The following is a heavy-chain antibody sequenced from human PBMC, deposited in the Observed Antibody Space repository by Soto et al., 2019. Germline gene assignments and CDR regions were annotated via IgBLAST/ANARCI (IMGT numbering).Heavy chain of an antibody. CDR1: GFSLSTSGVG. Sequence: QITLKESGPTLVKPTQTLTLTCTFSGFSLSTSGVGVGWIRQPPGKALEWLALIYWNDDKRYSPSLKSRLTITKDTSKNQVVLTMTNMDPVDTATYYCARSLRIPMVRGENWFDPWGQGTLVTVSS. J-gene: IGHJ5*02. CDR2: IYWNDDK. CDR3: ARSLRIPMVRGENWFDP. V-gene: IGHV2-5*01. D-gene: IGHD3-10*01.